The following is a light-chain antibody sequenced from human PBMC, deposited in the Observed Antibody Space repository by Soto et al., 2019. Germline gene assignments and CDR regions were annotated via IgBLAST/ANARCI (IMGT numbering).Light chain of an antibody. CDR1: QSVLYSSNNKNY. J-gene: IGKJ1*01. CDR3: HQYLPTPRT. CDR2: WAS. V-gene: IGKV4-1*01. Sequence: DIVMTQSPDSLAVSLGESVTINCKSSQSVLYSSNNKNYLAWFQQKAGQPPKLLICWASYRESGVPDRFIASGSGTDFTLTICSLQVGDVATNYCHQYLPTPRTFGQGTKVDIK.